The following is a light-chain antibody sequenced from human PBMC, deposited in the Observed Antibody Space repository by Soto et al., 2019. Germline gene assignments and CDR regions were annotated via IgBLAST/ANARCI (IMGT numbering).Light chain of an antibody. V-gene: IGKV3-20*01. Sequence: EIGLTQSPDTLSLSPGERATLSCRASQSVRSNYLAWYQQKPGQAPRFLIYDASSRATGIPDRFSGSGSGTDFTLTISRLEPEDCAVYYCQQYGSSPLTFGGGTKVDIK. CDR3: QQYGSSPLT. J-gene: IGKJ4*01. CDR1: QSVRSNY. CDR2: DAS.